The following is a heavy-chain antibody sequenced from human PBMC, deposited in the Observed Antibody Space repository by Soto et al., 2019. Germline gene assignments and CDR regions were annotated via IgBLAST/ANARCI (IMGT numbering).Heavy chain of an antibody. CDR2: IYYSGST. CDR1: GGSISSGGYY. J-gene: IGHJ6*02. V-gene: IGHV4-31*03. Sequence: PSETLSLTCTVSGGSISSGGYYWSWIRQHPGKGLEWIGYIYYSGSTYYNPSLKSRVTISVDTSKNQFSLKQSSVTAADTAVYYCARDQVSGDFWSGYDYYYYGMDVWGQGTTVTVSS. CDR3: ARDQVSGDFWSGYDYYYYGMDV. D-gene: IGHD3-3*01.